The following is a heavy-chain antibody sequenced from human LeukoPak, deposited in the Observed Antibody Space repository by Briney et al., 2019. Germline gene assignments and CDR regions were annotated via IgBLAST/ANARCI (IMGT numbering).Heavy chain of an antibody. Sequence: SETLSLTCTVSGGSISSYYWSWIRQPPGEGLEWIGYIYYSGSTNYNPSLKSRVAISVDTSKNQFSLKLSSVTAADTAVYYCAGSLLQTYYYDSSGYYTPPYYFDYWGQGTLVTVSS. J-gene: IGHJ4*02. CDR1: GGSISSYY. CDR3: AGSLLQTYYYDSSGYYTPPYYFDY. CDR2: IYYSGST. D-gene: IGHD3-22*01. V-gene: IGHV4-59*01.